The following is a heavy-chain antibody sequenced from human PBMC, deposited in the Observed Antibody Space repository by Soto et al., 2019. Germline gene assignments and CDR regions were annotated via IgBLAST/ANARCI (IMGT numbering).Heavy chain of an antibody. CDR1: GFTFSSYG. J-gene: IGHJ6*02. CDR3: ARQLSGYCSGGSCYAQFYYYYGMDV. CDR2: IWYDGSNK. Sequence: QVQLVESGGGVVQPGRSLRLSCAASGFTFSSYGMHWVRQAPGKGLEWVAVIWYDGSNKYYADSVKGRFTISRDNSKNTLYLQMNSLRAEDTAVYYCARQLSGYCSGGSCYAQFYYYYGMDVWGQGTTVTVSS. D-gene: IGHD2-15*01. V-gene: IGHV3-33*01.